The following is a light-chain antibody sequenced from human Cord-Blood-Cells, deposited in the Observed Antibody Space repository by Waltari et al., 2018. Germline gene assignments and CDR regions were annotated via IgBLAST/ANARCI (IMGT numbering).Light chain of an antibody. V-gene: IGLV3-10*01. CDR3: HSTDRSGNHRV. J-gene: IGLJ2*01. CDR2: EDR. Sequence: SYELTQRPSASVSPVQTARITCPRDSFPKKYTYWYQQKSGQAPVLVIYEDRKRTSGIPGRFSGASSGTMSTLTISGAQVEDEADYYCHSTDRSGNHRVFGGGTKLTVL. CDR1: SFPKKY.